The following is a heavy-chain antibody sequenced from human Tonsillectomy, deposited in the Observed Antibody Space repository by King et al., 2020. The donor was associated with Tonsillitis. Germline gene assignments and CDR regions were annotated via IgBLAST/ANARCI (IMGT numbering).Heavy chain of an antibody. CDR3: ARGILEWLLIEDYYMDV. Sequence: VQLVESGGGVVQPGRSLRLSCAASGFTFSSYAMHWVRQAPGKGLAWVAVISYDGSNKYYADPVKGRFTISRDNSKNTLYLQMNSLRAEVTAVYYCARGILEWLLIEDYYMDVWGKGTTVTVSS. CDR2: ISYDGSNK. CDR1: GFTFSSYA. J-gene: IGHJ6*03. V-gene: IGHV3-30-3*01. D-gene: IGHD3-3*01.